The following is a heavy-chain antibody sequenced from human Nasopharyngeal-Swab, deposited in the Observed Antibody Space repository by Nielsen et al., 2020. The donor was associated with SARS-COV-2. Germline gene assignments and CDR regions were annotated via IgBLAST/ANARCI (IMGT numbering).Heavy chain of an antibody. D-gene: IGHD3-10*01. CDR1: GGSISSSNW. J-gene: IGHJ4*02. CDR3: ARGGYYGSGNYQN. Sequence: SETLSLTCAVSGGSISSSNWWSWVRQPPGKGLEWIGEIYHSGSTNYNPSLKSRVTISVDKSKNQFSLKLSSVTAADTAVYYCARGGYYGSGNYQNWGQGTLVTVSS. V-gene: IGHV4-4*02. CDR2: IYHSGST.